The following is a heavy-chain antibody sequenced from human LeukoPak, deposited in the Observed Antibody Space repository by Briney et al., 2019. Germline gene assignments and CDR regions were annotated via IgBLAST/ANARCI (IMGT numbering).Heavy chain of an antibody. CDR1: GFTFSSYG. CDR3: AKGLYSSGWYGGDY. J-gene: IGHJ4*02. V-gene: IGHV3-30*18. CDR2: ISYDGSNK. Sequence: PGRSPRLSCAASGFTFSSYGMHWVRQAPGKGLGWVAVISYDGSNKYYADSVKGRFTISRDNSKNTPYLQMNSLRAEDTAVYYCAKGLYSSGWYGGDYASQGTPATVS. D-gene: IGHD6-19*01.